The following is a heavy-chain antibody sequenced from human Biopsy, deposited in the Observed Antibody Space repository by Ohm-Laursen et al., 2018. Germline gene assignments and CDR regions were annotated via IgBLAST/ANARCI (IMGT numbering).Heavy chain of an antibody. D-gene: IGHD3-10*01. CDR3: ARQEFATSPLDY. V-gene: IGHV4-59*05. Sequence: GTLSLTCTVSGGSISSDYWSWIRQPPGKGLEWIGSIYYSGSTYYNPSLKSRVTISADRSKNQFSLKLTSVTAADTAMYYCARQEFATSPLDYWGQGSLVTVSS. CDR1: GGSISSDY. CDR2: IYYSGST. J-gene: IGHJ4*02.